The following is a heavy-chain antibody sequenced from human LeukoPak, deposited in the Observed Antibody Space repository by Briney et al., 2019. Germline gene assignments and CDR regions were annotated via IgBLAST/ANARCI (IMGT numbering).Heavy chain of an antibody. V-gene: IGHV3-20*04. Sequence: GGSLRLSCAASGFTFDDFGMGWVRQGPGKGLEWVSGINWNGGSTGYADSVKGRFTISRDNAKKSLYLQMNSLRAEDTALYYCARAPMTTVTTIDYWGQGTLVTVSS. J-gene: IGHJ4*02. CDR2: INWNGGST. CDR3: ARAPMTTVTTIDY. CDR1: GFTFDDFG. D-gene: IGHD4-17*01.